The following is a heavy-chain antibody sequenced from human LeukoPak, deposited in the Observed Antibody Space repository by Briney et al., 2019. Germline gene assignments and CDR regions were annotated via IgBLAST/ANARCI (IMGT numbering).Heavy chain of an antibody. D-gene: IGHD3-22*01. CDR3: ATGGPREYYDSSALYRIDY. CDR2: IIPIFGTA. J-gene: IGHJ4*02. V-gene: IGHV1-69*05. Sequence: ASVTVSCKASGGTFSSYAISWVRQAPGQGLEWMGGIIPIFGTANYAQKFQGRVTITTDESTSTAYMELSSLRSEDTAVYYCATGGPREYYDSSALYRIDYWGQGTLVTVSS. CDR1: GGTFSSYA.